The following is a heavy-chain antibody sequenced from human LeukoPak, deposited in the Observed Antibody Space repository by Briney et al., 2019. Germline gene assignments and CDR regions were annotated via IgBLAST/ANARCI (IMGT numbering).Heavy chain of an antibody. CDR1: GFTVSSNY. CDR3: ARDGRGIAAAGSPLVFDY. D-gene: IGHD6-13*01. V-gene: IGHV3-53*01. Sequence: PGGSLRLSCAASGFTVSSNYVSWVRQAPGKGLEWVSVIYSGGSTYYADSVKGRFTISRDNSKNTLYLQMNSLRAEDTAVYYCARDGRGIAAAGSPLVFDYWGQGTLVTVSS. J-gene: IGHJ4*02. CDR2: IYSGGST.